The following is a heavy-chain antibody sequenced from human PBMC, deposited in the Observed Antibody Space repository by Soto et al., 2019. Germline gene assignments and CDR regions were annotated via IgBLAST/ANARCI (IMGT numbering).Heavy chain of an antibody. CDR1: GVSVSSDYHH. Sequence: SETLSLTCDVSGVSVSSDYHHWSWIRQAPGKGLEWIGQMQSIGGSNYNPSLKSRLTISVDTSRNQFSLKLSSVTAADTAVYYCARGAGYYDILTGFYYYYGTDFWGQGTTVTVSS. D-gene: IGHD3-9*01. J-gene: IGHJ6*02. CDR2: MQSIGGS. CDR3: ARGAGYYDILTGFYYYYGTDF. V-gene: IGHV4-61*01.